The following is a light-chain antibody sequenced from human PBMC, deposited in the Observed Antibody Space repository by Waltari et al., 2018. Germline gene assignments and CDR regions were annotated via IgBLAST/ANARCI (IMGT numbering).Light chain of an antibody. CDR2: EVS. CDR1: SSDIGHYNY. CDR3: SSYTNRATLRV. V-gene: IGLV2-14*01. Sequence: QSALAQPASVSGSPGQSLAISCTGTSSDIGHYNYVPWYQQHPGKAPKLILYEVSDRPSGVSRRFSGSKSGNKATLTISGLQADDEADYYCSSYTNRATLRVFGTGTKVTVL. J-gene: IGLJ1*01.